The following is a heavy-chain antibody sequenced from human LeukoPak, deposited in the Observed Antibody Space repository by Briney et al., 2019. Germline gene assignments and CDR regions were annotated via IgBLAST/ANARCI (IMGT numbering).Heavy chain of an antibody. CDR2: ISTSGNT. Sequence: SETLSLTCTVSGGSISSYYWSWIRQPAGKGLEWIGRISTSGNTNYNPSLKSRVTMSVDTSKNQFSLKLNSVTAADTAVYYCAGEAAVAGRYFDYWGQGTLVTVSS. CDR1: GGSISSYY. CDR3: AGEAAVAGRYFDY. D-gene: IGHD6-19*01. J-gene: IGHJ4*02. V-gene: IGHV4-4*07.